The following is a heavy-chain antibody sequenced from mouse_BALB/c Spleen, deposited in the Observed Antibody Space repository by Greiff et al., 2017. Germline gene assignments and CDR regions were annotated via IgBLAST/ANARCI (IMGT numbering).Heavy chain of an antibody. V-gene: IGHV5-17*02. D-gene: IGHD1-1*01. CDR2: ISSGSSTI. CDR1: GFTFSSFG. Sequence: EVQLQQSGGGLVQPGGSRKLSCAASGFTFSSFGMHWVRQAPEKGLEWVAYISSGSSTIYYADTVKGRFTISRDNPKNTLFLQMTSLRSEDTAMYYCARSDYYGSSPYAMDYWGQGTSVTVSS. CDR3: ARSDYYGSSPYAMDY. J-gene: IGHJ4*01.